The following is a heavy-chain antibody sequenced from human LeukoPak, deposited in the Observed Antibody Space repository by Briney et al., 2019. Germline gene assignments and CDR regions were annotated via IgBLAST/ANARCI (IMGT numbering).Heavy chain of an antibody. Sequence: ASVKVSCKVSGYTLTELSMRWVRQAPGKGLEWMGGFDPEDGETIYAQKFQGRVTMTEDTSTDTAYMELSSLRSEDTAVYYCATDRGPYSGSYYGMDVWGQGTTVTVSS. J-gene: IGHJ6*02. V-gene: IGHV1-24*01. D-gene: IGHD1-26*01. CDR2: FDPEDGET. CDR3: ATDRGPYSGSYYGMDV. CDR1: GYTLTELS.